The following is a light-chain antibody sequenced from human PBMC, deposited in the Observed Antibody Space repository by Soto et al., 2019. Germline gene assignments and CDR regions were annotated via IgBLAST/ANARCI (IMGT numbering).Light chain of an antibody. CDR3: QQYNTYPRT. CDR2: ATF. J-gene: IGKJ1*01. V-gene: IGKV1-16*01. CDR1: QGIRNY. Sequence: DIQMTQSPSSLSASVGDRVTITCRASQGIRNYLAWFQQKPGKAPKSLIYATFNLQSGVPSRFSGSGSGTDFTLTISRLQPEDFATYFCQQYNTYPRTFGQETKVEIK.